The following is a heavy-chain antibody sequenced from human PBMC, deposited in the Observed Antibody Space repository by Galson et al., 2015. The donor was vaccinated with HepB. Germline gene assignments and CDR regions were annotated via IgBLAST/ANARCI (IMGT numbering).Heavy chain of an antibody. Sequence: SVKVSCKASGGTFSSYAISWVRQAPGQGLEWMGGIIPIFGTANYAQKFQGRVTITADESTSTAYMELSSLRSEDTAVYYCARDVVRWGGDGYNYGAFDIWGQGTMVTVSS. CDR3: ARDVVRWGGDGYNYGAFDI. J-gene: IGHJ3*02. CDR1: GGTFSSYA. D-gene: IGHD5-24*01. CDR2: IIPIFGTA. V-gene: IGHV1-69*13.